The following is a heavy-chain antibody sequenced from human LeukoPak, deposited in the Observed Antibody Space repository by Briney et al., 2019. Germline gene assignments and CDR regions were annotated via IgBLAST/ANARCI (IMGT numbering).Heavy chain of an antibody. Sequence: GGSLRLSCAASGFTVSSNYMSWVRQAPGKGLEWVSVIYSGGSTYYADSVKGRFTISRDNAKNSLYLQMNSLRAEDTAVYYCARDWGWNSNYYYYGMDVWGQGTTVTVSS. J-gene: IGHJ6*02. CDR2: IYSGGST. CDR3: ARDWGWNSNYYYYGMDV. D-gene: IGHD1-7*01. CDR1: GFTVSSNY. V-gene: IGHV3-66*01.